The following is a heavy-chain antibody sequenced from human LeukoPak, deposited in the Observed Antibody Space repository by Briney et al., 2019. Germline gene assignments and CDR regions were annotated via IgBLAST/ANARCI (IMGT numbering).Heavy chain of an antibody. V-gene: IGHV4-39*01. J-gene: IGHJ4*02. CDR3: ARRGYGYSYFDY. CDR2: IYYSGST. CDR1: GGSISSSSYY. Sequence: SETLSLTCTVSGGSISSSSYYWGWIRQPPGKGLEWIGSIYYSGSTYYNPSLKSRVTISVDTSKNQFSLKLSSVTAADTAVYYCARRGYGYSYFDYWGQGTLVTVSS. D-gene: IGHD5-24*01.